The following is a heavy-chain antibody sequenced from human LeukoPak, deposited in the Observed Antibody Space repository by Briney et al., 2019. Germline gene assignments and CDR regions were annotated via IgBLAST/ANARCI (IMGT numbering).Heavy chain of an antibody. J-gene: IGHJ4*02. Sequence: GGSLRLSCGASGFTFNTYNMNWVRQAPGKGLEWVSSINDSGDNTYYADSVKGRFTFSRDNSKDTLSLQMNSLRAEDTAVYYCAKGIPLTVFDYWGQGTLVTVSS. D-gene: IGHD3-9*01. CDR3: AKGIPLTVFDY. CDR1: GFTFNTYN. CDR2: INDSGDNT. V-gene: IGHV3-23*01.